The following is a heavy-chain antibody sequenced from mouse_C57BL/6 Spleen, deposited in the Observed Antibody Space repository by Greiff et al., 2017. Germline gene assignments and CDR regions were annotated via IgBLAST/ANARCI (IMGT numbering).Heavy chain of an antibody. CDR2: ISDGGSYT. Sequence: EVQGVESGGGLVKPGGSLKLSCAASGFTFSSYAMSWVRQTPEKRLEWVATISDGGSYTYYPDNVKGRFTISRDNAKNNLYLQMSHLKSEDTAMYYCARGSNYFAYWGQGTLVTVSA. CDR3: ARGSNYFAY. J-gene: IGHJ3*01. CDR1: GFTFSSYA. D-gene: IGHD2-5*01. V-gene: IGHV5-4*01.